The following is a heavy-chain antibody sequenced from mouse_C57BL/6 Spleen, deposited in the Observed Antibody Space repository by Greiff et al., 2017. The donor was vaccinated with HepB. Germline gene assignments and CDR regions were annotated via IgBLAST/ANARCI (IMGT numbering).Heavy chain of an antibody. J-gene: IGHJ2*01. Sequence: EVKLEESGGDLVKPGGSLKLSCAASGFTFSSYGMSWVRQTPDKRLEWVATISSGGSYTYYPDSVKGRFTISRDNAKNTLYLQMSSLKSEDTAMYYCAREGTYYSGDYWGQGTTLTVSS. CDR3: AREGTYYSGDY. CDR2: ISSGGSYT. V-gene: IGHV5-6*02. D-gene: IGHD1-1*01. CDR1: GFTFSSYG.